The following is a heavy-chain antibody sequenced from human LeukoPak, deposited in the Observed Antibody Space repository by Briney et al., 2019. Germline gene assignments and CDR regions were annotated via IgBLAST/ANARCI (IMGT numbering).Heavy chain of an antibody. CDR2: IKQDGSEK. Sequence: GGSRRISYAASGCTFSSHWKSLGGQAQGNVQPWVANIKQDGSEKYYVDSVKGRFTFSRDNAKNSLYLQMNSLRVEDTAVYYCARNRDWAFDYWGQGSLVTVSS. CDR1: GCTFSSHW. J-gene: IGHJ4*02. V-gene: IGHV3-7*01. D-gene: IGHD2-21*02. CDR3: ARNRDWAFDY.